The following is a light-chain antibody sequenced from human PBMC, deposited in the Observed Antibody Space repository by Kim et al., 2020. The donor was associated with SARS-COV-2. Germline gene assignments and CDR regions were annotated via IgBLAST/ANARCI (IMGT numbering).Light chain of an antibody. V-gene: IGLV1-40*01. CDR3: QSYDSSLIAVV. CDR1: RYNIGSGYA. Sequence: GQRVIISCSGSRYNIGSGYAVHWYQQLPGTAPKLLFHGTNRPSGVPDRFSISKSGTSVSLAITGLQAEDEANYYCQSYDSSLIAVVFGGGTQLTVL. CDR2: GT. J-gene: IGLJ2*01.